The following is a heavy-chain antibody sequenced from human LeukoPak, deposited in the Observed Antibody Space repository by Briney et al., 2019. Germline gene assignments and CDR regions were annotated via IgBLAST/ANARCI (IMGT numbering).Heavy chain of an antibody. Sequence: SETLSLTCAVYGGSFSGYYWSWIRQPPGKGLEGIGEINHSGSTNYNPSLKSRVTISVDTSKNQFSLKLSSVTAADTAVYYCARGILPGDFDYWGQGTLVTVSS. CDR2: INHSGST. D-gene: IGHD3-9*01. J-gene: IGHJ4*02. CDR3: ARGILPGDFDY. V-gene: IGHV4-34*01. CDR1: GGSFSGYY.